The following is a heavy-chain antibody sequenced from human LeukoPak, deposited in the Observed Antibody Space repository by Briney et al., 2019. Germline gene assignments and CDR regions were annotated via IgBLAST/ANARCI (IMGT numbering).Heavy chain of an antibody. J-gene: IGHJ6*02. Sequence: GGSPGLSFSGPGFTFWTYAMNRGPPAPRKGLGVGSGIYGSWSRKYYADSVKGRFTISRDNSKNTLYLQMNSLRAEDTAVYYCAKDRYSGYDSLVDYYSYYGMDVWGQGTTVTVSS. CDR2: IYGSWSRK. V-gene: IGHV3-23*01. CDR3: AKDRYSGYDSLVDYYSYYGMDV. CDR1: GFTFWTYA. D-gene: IGHD5-12*01.